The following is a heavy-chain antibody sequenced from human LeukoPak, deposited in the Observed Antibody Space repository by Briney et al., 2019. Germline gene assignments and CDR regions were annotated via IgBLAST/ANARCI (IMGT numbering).Heavy chain of an antibody. J-gene: IGHJ6*02. CDR2: ISYDGSNK. V-gene: IGHV3-30*18. CDR3: AKDLRYCGGDCPEYYYYYGMDV. Sequence: PGGSQRLSCAASGFTFSSYGMHWVRQAPGKGLEWVAVISYDGSNKYYADSVKGRFTISRDNSKNTLYLQMNSLRAEDTAVYYCAKDLRYCGGDCPEYYYYYGMDVWGQGTTVTVSS. D-gene: IGHD2-21*02. CDR1: GFTFSSYG.